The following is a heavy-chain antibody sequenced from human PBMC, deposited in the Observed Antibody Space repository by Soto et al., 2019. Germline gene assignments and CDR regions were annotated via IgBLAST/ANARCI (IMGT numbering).Heavy chain of an antibody. CDR2: ISAYNGNT. J-gene: IGHJ4*02. CDR3: ARGTYYDFWSGYPVDY. Sequence: QVQLVQSGAEVKKPGASVKVSCKASGYTFTSYGISWVRQAPGQGLEWMGWISAYNGNTNYAQKLQGRVTMTTDTSTSTAYMELRSLRPDDTAVYYCARGTYYDFWSGYPVDYWGQGTLVTVSS. CDR1: GYTFTSYG. D-gene: IGHD3-3*01. V-gene: IGHV1-18*01.